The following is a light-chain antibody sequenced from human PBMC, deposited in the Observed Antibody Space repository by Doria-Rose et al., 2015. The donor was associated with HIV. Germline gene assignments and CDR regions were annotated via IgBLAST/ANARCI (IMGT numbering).Light chain of an antibody. CDR3: QQYYDTPS. V-gene: IGKV4-1*01. CDR2: WAS. CDR1: QSLLYTSKNY. Sequence: TQSPESLGMSLGERATLNCKSNQSLLYTSKNYLAWYQQKPGQPPKLLIYWASTRQSEVPARFSGSGSATDFTLTISSLEAEDVAVYYCQQYYDTPSFGPGTTVDIK. J-gene: IGKJ3*01.